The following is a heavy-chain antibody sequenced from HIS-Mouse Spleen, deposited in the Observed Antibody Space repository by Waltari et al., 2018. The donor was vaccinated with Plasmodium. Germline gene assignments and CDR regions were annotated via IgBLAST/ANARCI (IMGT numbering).Heavy chain of an antibody. CDR2: ISSSSSTI. Sequence: EVQLVESGGGLVQPGGSLRLSCAASGFTFSGSSVNWVRQAPGKGLEWVSNISSSSSTIYYADSVKGRFTISRDNAKNSLYLQMNSLRAEDTAVYYCARVNSGSYYWFDPWGQGTLVTVSS. D-gene: IGHD1-26*01. CDR3: ARVNSGSYYWFDP. CDR1: GFTFSGSS. V-gene: IGHV3-48*01. J-gene: IGHJ5*02.